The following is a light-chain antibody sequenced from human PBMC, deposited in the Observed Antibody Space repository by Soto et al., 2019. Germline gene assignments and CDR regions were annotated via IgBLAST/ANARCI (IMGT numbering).Light chain of an antibody. V-gene: IGLV8-61*01. CDR2: NTN. CDR1: SASVSTSYY. CDR3: VLYMGSGISV. Sequence: QTVVTQESSFSVSPGGTVTLTCGLSSASVSTSYYPSWYQQTPGQAPRTLIYNTNTRSSGVPGRFSGSILGDKAALTITGAQADDESDYYCVLYMGSGISVFGGGTKLTVL. J-gene: IGLJ3*02.